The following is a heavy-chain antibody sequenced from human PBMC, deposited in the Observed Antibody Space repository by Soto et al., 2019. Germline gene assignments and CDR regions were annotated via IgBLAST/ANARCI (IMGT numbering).Heavy chain of an antibody. CDR1: GFTFTSSA. V-gene: IGHV1-58*02. Sequence: GASVKVSCKASGFTFTSSAMQWVRQARGQRLEWIGWIVVGSGNTNYAQKFQERVTITRDMSTSTAYMELSSLRSEDTAVYYCAADNIYDSSGPYAFDIWGQGTMVTVSS. J-gene: IGHJ3*02. CDR2: IVVGSGNT. D-gene: IGHD3-22*01. CDR3: AADNIYDSSGPYAFDI.